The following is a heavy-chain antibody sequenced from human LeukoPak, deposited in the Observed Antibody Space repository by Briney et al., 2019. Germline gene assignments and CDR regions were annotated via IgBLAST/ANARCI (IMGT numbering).Heavy chain of an antibody. V-gene: IGHV1-3*01. J-gene: IGHJ4*02. CDR3: ARGGEHNYGYVDFDY. CDR2: INAGNGNT. CDR1: RYIFTSFA. Sequence: ASVKVSCKASRYIFTSFAIHWVRQAPGQRLEWLGWINAGNGNTKYSQKFQGRVTITRDTSATTAYMEVSSLRSEDTAVYYCARGGEHNYGYVDFDYWGQGTLVTVSS. D-gene: IGHD5-18*01.